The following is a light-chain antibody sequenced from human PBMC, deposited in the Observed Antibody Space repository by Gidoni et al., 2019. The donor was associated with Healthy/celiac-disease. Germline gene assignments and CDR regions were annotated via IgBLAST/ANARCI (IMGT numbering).Light chain of an antibody. CDR1: QSISSY. CDR3: LKSYSTPLFT. J-gene: IGKJ3*01. V-gene: IGKV1-39*01. Sequence: DIQMTQSPSSLSASVGDRVTITCRASQSISSYLNWYQQKPGKAPKLLIYAASSLQSGVPSRFSGSGSGTDFTLTISSLQPEDFATYYLKSYSTPLFTFGPGTKVDIK. CDR2: AAS.